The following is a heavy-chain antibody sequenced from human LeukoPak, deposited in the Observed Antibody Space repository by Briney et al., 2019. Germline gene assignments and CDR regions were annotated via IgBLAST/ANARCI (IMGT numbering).Heavy chain of an antibody. CDR2: ISNSDYST. V-gene: IGHV3-23*01. CDR1: GFTFSSYA. J-gene: IGHJ4*02. CDR3: ARDSYSSSRNDY. D-gene: IGHD6-13*01. Sequence: GGSLRLSCAASGFTFSSYAMSWVRQAPGKGLEWVSTISNSDYSTYYADSVKGRFTISRDNAKNSLYLEMNNLRAEDTAVYYCARDSYSSSRNDYWGQGTLVTVSS.